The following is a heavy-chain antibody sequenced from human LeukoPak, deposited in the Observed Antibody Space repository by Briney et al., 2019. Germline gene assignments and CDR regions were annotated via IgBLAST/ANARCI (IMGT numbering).Heavy chain of an antibody. CDR2: ISHSGST. V-gene: IGHV4-34*01. Sequence: SETLSLTCAVYGGSFSGNYWTWIRQPPGKGLEWIGEISHSGSTKYTPSLKSRVSMSVDTSKNQSSLKLRSVTAADTAVYYCARPGMDTSGSMGETWGQGTLATVSS. CDR1: GGSFSGNY. J-gene: IGHJ4*02. CDR3: ARPGMDTSGSMGET. D-gene: IGHD1-1*01.